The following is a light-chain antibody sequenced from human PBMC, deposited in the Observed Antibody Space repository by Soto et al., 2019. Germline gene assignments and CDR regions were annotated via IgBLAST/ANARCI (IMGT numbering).Light chain of an antibody. J-gene: IGKJ1*01. CDR2: DAS. CDR3: QQRSNWPPWT. CDR1: QSVSSY. V-gene: IGKV3-11*01. Sequence: EIVLTQSPATLSLSPGERATLSCRASQSVSSYLAWYQQKPGQAPRLLIYDASNEATGIPARFSGSGSGTDFTLTISSLEPEDFAVYYCQQRSNWPPWTFGQGTKVEIK.